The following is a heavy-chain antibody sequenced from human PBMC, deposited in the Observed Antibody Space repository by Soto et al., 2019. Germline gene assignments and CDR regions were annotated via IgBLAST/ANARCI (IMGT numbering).Heavy chain of an antibody. CDR2: IYYSGST. D-gene: IGHD3-22*01. Sequence: SETLSLTCTVSGGSVSSGSYYWSWVRQPPGKGLEWIGYIYYSGSTNYNPSLKSRVTISVDTSKNQFSLKLSSVTAADTAVYYCASDVPYYYDSSGYLGYWGQGTLVTVSS. J-gene: IGHJ4*02. CDR3: ASDVPYYYDSSGYLGY. CDR1: GGSVSSGSYY. V-gene: IGHV4-61*01.